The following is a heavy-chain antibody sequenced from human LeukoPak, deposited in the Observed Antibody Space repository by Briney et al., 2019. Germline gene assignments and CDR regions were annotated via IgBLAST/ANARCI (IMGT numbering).Heavy chain of an antibody. CDR1: GFTFSSYS. V-gene: IGHV3-21*01. J-gene: IGHJ6*03. D-gene: IGHD2-2*01. CDR3: ARNGCSSTSCYYYYYYYYMDV. Sequence: GGSLRLSCTASGFTFSSYSMNWVRQAPGKGLEWASSISSSSSYIYYADSVKGRFTISRDNAKNSLYLQMNSLRAEDTAVYYCARNGCSSTSCYYYYYYYYMDVWGKGTTVTVSS. CDR2: ISSSSSYI.